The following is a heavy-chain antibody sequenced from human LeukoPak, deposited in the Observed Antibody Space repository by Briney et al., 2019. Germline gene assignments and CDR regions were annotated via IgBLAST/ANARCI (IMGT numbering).Heavy chain of an antibody. CDR2: IWDDGSNK. CDR1: GFTFSSYG. Sequence: GGSLRLSCAASGFTFSSYGMHWVRQAPGKGLEWVAVIWDDGSNKYYADSVKGRFTISRDNSKNTLYLQMNSLRAEDTAVYYCASRPGWDTSAFDIWGQGTMVTVSS. V-gene: IGHV3-33*01. CDR3: ASRPGWDTSAFDI. J-gene: IGHJ3*02. D-gene: IGHD1-26*01.